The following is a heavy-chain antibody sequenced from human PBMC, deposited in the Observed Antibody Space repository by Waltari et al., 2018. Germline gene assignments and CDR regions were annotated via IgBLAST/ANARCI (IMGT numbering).Heavy chain of an antibody. D-gene: IGHD5-18*01. CDR3: ARARDEDTAMVYFDH. CDR1: GFTASSNN. CDR2: IYSAGST. J-gene: IGHJ4*02. V-gene: IGHV3-66*02. Sequence: EVQLVESGGGLVHPGGSLRLSCAASGFTASSNNMSWVRQAPGKGLEWFSLIYSAGSTYYADSLRGRFSISRDNSKNTLHLQMNSLRAEDTAMYYCARARDEDTAMVYFDHWGQGTLISVSS.